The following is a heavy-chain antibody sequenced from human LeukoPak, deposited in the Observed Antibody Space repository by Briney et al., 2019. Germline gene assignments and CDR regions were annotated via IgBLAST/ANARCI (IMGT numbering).Heavy chain of an antibody. Sequence: PSETLSLTCTVSGGSITSYYWSWIRQPPGKGLEWIAYISYSGSTNSNPSLKSRVTISVDTSKNQFSRRLTSVTAADTAVYYCARSYSSTWYGDFQHWGQGTLVTVSS. J-gene: IGHJ1*01. D-gene: IGHD6-13*01. CDR3: ARSYSSTWYGDFQH. CDR1: GGSITSYY. CDR2: ISYSGST. V-gene: IGHV4-59*01.